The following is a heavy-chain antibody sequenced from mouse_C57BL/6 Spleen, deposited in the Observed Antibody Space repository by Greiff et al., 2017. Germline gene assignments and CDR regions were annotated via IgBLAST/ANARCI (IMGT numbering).Heavy chain of an antibody. CDR3: ARHGGNYGWYFDV. V-gene: IGHV5-12*01. Sequence: EVKLVESGGGLVQPGGSLKLSCAASGFTFSDYYMYWVRQTPEKRLEWVAYISNGGGSTYYPDTVKGRFTISRDNAKNTLYLQMSRRKSEDTAMDYCARHGGNYGWYFDVWGTGTTVTVSS. CDR2: ISNGGGST. J-gene: IGHJ1*03. CDR1: GFTFSDYY. D-gene: IGHD2-1*01.